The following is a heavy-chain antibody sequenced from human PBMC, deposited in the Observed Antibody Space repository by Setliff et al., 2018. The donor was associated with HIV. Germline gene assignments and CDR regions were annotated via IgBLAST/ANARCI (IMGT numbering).Heavy chain of an antibody. J-gene: IGHJ5*02. CDR1: GGSIGSYY. Sequence: SETLSLTCTVSGGSIGSYYWSWIRQPPGEGLEWIGYIFYSGSTNYNPSLKSRVTISLDTSKNQFSLKLTSVTAADTAVYYCARVFVDTAVLRVLEYYFDPWGQGTLVTVSS. CDR3: ARVFVDTAVLRVLEYYFDP. CDR2: IFYSGST. V-gene: IGHV4-59*01. D-gene: IGHD5-18*01.